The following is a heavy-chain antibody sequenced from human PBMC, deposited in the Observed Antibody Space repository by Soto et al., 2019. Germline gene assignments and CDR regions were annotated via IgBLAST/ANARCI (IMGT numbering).Heavy chain of an antibody. D-gene: IGHD1-20*01. J-gene: IGHJ6*02. CDR1: GGSFIGYY. CDR2: INHSGST. Sequence: SGTLSLTCAVYGGSFIGYYWSWIRQPPGKGLEWIGEINHSGSTNYNPSLKSRVTISVDTSKNQFSLKLSSVTAADTAVYYCARYKSNYYYGMDVWGQGTTVTVSS. CDR3: ARYKSNYYYGMDV. V-gene: IGHV4-34*01.